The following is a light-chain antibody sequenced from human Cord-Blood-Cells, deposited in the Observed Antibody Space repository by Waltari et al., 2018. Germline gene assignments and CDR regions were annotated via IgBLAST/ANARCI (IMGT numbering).Light chain of an antibody. CDR3: NSRDSSGNWV. J-gene: IGLJ3*02. V-gene: IGLV3-19*01. CDR2: GKN. CDR1: SLRSYY. Sequence: SSELTQDPAVSVALGQTVRITCQGDSLRSYYASWYQQKPGQAPVLVIYGKNNRPSGIPDRFSGSSSGNTASVTITGAQAEDEADYYCNSRDSSGNWVFGGGTKLTVL.